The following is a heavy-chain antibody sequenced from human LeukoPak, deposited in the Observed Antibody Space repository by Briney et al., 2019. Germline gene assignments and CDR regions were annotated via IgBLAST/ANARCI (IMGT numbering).Heavy chain of an antibody. CDR2: ISSSSSNI. Sequence: GGSLRLSCTASGFTFSSYSMNWVRQAPGKGLEWVSYISSSSSNIFYADSFKGRFTISGDNAQNSLYLQMNSLRVEDTAVYYCARDPPGAHFDYWGQGTLVTVSS. CDR3: ARDPPGAHFDY. CDR1: GFTFSSYS. D-gene: IGHD7-27*01. J-gene: IGHJ4*02. V-gene: IGHV3-21*01.